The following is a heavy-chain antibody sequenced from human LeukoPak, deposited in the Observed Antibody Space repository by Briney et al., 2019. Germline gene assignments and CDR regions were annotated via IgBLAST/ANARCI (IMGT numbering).Heavy chain of an antibody. V-gene: IGHV3-30-3*01. Sequence: GGSLRLSCAASGFTFSSYAMHWVRQAPGKGLEWVAVISYDGSNKYYADSVKGRFTISRDNSKNTLYLQMNSLRAEDTAVYYCAREVPYDFWSGYYGGLAASYFDYWGQGTLVTVSS. D-gene: IGHD3-3*01. CDR3: AREVPYDFWSGYYGGLAASYFDY. CDR2: ISYDGSNK. J-gene: IGHJ4*02. CDR1: GFTFSSYA.